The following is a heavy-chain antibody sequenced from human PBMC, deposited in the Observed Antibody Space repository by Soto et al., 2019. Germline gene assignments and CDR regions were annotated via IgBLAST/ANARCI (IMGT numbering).Heavy chain of an antibody. Sequence: PVGSLRLSCAASGFTFSSYAMHWVRQAPGKGLEWVAVISYDGSNKHYADSVKGRFTISRDNSKNTLYLQMNSLRAEDTAVYYCARTPGGYNPFDYWGQGTLVTVSS. CDR1: GFTFSSYA. CDR2: ISYDGSNK. V-gene: IGHV3-30-3*01. CDR3: ARTPGGYNPFDY. J-gene: IGHJ4*02. D-gene: IGHD5-18*01.